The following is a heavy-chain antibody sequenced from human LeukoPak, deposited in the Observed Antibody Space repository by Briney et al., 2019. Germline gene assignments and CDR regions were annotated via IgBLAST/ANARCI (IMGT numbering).Heavy chain of an antibody. CDR3: ARRKFVAGTSYFDY. Sequence: GEPLKISCKGSGYSFTSYWIGWVRQMPGKGMEWMGIIYPGDSDTRYSPSFQGQVTISADKSISTAYLQWSSLKASDTAMYYCARRKFVAGTSYFDYWGQGTLVTVSS. D-gene: IGHD6-19*01. V-gene: IGHV5-51*01. J-gene: IGHJ4*02. CDR1: GYSFTSYW. CDR2: IYPGDSDT.